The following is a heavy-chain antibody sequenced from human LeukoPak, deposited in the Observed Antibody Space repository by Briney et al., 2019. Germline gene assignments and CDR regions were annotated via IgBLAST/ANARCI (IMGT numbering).Heavy chain of an antibody. Sequence: PSETLSLTCTVSGGSISSYYWSWIRQPPGKGLEWIGYIYYSGNTNYNPSLQSRVTISVDTYKNQFSLKLSSVTAADTAVYYCARQGLRFSLSGFWFDPWGQGTLVTVSS. D-gene: IGHD3-3*01. J-gene: IGHJ5*02. CDR2: IYYSGNT. V-gene: IGHV4-59*08. CDR1: GGSISSYY. CDR3: ARQGLRFSLSGFWFDP.